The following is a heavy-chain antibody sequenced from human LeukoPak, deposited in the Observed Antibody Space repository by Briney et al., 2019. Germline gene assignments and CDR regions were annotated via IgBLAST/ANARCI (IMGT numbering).Heavy chain of an antibody. J-gene: IGHJ4*02. CDR3: AKDGQSFNSMWDYPDS. V-gene: IGHV3-23*01. D-gene: IGHD1-26*01. Sequence: GGSLRLSCAASGFDFSTYAMSWVRQAPGKGLEWVSGIGGGDTHYADSVKGRFTISRDNSKSTVELHMSSLRVEDTAVYYCAKDGQSFNSMWDYPDSWGRGTLVTVSS. CDR1: GFDFSTYA. CDR2: IGGGDT.